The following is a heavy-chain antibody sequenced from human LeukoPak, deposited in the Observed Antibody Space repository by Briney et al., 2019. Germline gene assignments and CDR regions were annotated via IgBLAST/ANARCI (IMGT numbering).Heavy chain of an antibody. CDR3: ARRMDDSSGYYYVGFDY. D-gene: IGHD3-22*01. V-gene: IGHV5-51*01. J-gene: IGHJ4*02. Sequence: GGSLRLSCKGSGYSFTSYWIGWVRQMPGKGLEWMGIIYPGDSDTRYSPSFQGQVTISADKSISTAYLQWSSLKASGTAMYYCARRMDDSSGYYYVGFDYWGQGTLVTVSS. CDR1: GYSFTSYW. CDR2: IYPGDSDT.